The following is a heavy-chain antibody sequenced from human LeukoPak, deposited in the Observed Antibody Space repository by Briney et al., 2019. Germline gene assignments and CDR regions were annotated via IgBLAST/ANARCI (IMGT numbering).Heavy chain of an antibody. J-gene: IGHJ4*02. Sequence: GESLKISCKGSGYSFTSYWIGWVRQMRGRVLEWMGIIYPGDSDTRYSPSFQGQVTISADTSISTAYLQWSSLKASDTAMYYCVRRDGYNRPDYWGQGTLVTVSS. D-gene: IGHD5-24*01. CDR2: IYPGDSDT. CDR3: VRRDGYNRPDY. CDR1: GYSFTSYW. V-gene: IGHV5-51*01.